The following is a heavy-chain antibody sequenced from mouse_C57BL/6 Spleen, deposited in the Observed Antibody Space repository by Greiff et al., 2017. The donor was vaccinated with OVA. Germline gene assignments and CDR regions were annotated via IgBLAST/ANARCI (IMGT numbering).Heavy chain of an antibody. CDR1: GYTFTSYW. V-gene: IGHV1-64*01. J-gene: IGHJ2*01. CDR3: ARKEGLYDGYYDYFDY. Sequence: VQLQQPGAELVKPGASVKLSCKASGYTFTSYWMHWVKQRPGQGLEWIGMIHPNSGSTNYNEKFKSKATLTVDKSSSTAYMQLSSLTSEDSAVYYCARKEGLYDGYYDYFDYWGQGTTLTVSS. CDR2: IHPNSGST. D-gene: IGHD2-3*01.